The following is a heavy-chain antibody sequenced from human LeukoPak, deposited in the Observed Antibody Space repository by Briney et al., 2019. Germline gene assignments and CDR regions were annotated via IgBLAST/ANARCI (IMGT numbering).Heavy chain of an antibody. J-gene: IGHJ4*02. CDR3: ARGTVLLWFGVDY. V-gene: IGHV3-30-3*01. CDR1: GFTFSSCA. D-gene: IGHD3-10*01. Sequence: GGSLRLSCAASGFTFSSCAMHWVRQAPGKGLEWLAVISYDGSQKFYEDSVKGRFTISRDNAKNTLYLQMNSLRVEDTAVYYCARGTVLLWFGVDYWGQGTLVTVSS. CDR2: ISYDGSQK.